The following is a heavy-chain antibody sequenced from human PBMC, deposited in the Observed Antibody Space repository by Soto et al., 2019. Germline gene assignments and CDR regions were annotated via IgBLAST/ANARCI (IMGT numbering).Heavy chain of an antibody. D-gene: IGHD2-15*01. CDR2: IIPIFGTP. Sequence: GLEWMGGIIPIFGTPNYAQKFQGRVTITAEESTSTAYMELSSLRSEDTAVYYCVIVLYWSANSCSYYYGMDAWGQGTTVTVS. V-gene: IGHV1-69*01. CDR3: VIVLYWSANSCSYYYGMDA. J-gene: IGHJ6*02.